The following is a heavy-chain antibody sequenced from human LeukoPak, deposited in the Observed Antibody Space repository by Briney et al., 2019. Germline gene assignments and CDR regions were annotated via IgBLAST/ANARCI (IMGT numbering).Heavy chain of an antibody. CDR2: INSDGSRT. D-gene: IGHD6-13*01. CDR1: GFTFSSYW. V-gene: IGHV3-74*01. J-gene: IGHJ4*02. CDR3: ARDPGTDGSSWYVLDN. Sequence: GGSLRLSCAASGFTFSSYWMHWVRQAPGKGLVWVSRINSDGSRTSYADSVKGRFTISRDNAKNSLYLQMNSLRAEDTAVYYCARDPGTDGSSWYVLDNWGQGTLVTVSA.